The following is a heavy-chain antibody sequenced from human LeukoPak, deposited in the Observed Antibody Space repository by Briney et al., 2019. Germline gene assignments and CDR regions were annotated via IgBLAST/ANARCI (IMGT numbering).Heavy chain of an antibody. Sequence: ASVKVSCKVSGYTLTELSMHWVRQAPGKGLEWMGGFDPEDGETIYAQKLQGRVTMTTDTSTSTAYMELRSLRSDDTAVYYCARARIAAPASPMDVWGKGTTVTISS. J-gene: IGHJ6*04. D-gene: IGHD6-13*01. CDR2: FDPEDGET. CDR3: ARARIAAPASPMDV. V-gene: IGHV1-24*01. CDR1: GYTLTELS.